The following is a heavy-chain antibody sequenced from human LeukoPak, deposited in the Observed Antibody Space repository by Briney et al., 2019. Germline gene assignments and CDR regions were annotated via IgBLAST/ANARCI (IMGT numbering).Heavy chain of an antibody. CDR2: IRSKAYGGTI. J-gene: IGHJ4*02. Sequence: GRSLRLSCTASGFTFGDYAMSWVRQAPGKGLEWVGFIRSKAYGGTIEYAASVKGRFTISRDDSKSIAYLQMNSLKTEDTAVYYCTRDSNYGDFWYWGQGTLVTVSS. CDR3: TRDSNYGDFWY. D-gene: IGHD4-17*01. V-gene: IGHV3-49*04. CDR1: GFTFGDYA.